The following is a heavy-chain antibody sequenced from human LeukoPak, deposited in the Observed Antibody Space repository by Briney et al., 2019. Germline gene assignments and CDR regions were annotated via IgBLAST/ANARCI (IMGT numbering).Heavy chain of an antibody. CDR2: INPSGGGI. CDR1: GYTFTSYY. Sequence: ASVKVSCKASGYTFTSYYMHWVRQAPGQGLEWMGIINPSGGGITYAQKFQGRVTMTRDTSTSTIYMDLNRLRSEDTAVYYCAREADSSSWSHIDYWGQGTLVTVSS. D-gene: IGHD6-13*01. CDR3: AREADSSSWSHIDY. J-gene: IGHJ4*02. V-gene: IGHV1-46*01.